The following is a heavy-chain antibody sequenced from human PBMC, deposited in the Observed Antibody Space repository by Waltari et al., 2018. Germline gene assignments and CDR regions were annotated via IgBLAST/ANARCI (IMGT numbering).Heavy chain of an antibody. D-gene: IGHD3-10*01. J-gene: IGHJ6*02. V-gene: IGHV1-69*01. Sequence: QVQLVQSGAEVKKPGSSVKVSCKASGGTFSSYAISWVRQAPGQGLGWMGGIIPIFGTANYAQKFQGRVTTTADESTSTAYMELSSLRSEDTAVYYGARDAVRGAKIRLSYYDGMDVWGQGTTVTVSS. CDR1: GGTFSSYA. CDR3: ARDAVRGAKIRLSYYDGMDV. CDR2: IIPIFGTA.